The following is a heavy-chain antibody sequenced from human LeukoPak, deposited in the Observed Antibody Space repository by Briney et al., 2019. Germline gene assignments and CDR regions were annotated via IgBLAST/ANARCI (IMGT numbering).Heavy chain of an antibody. CDR1: RFTFSSYS. V-gene: IGHV3-23*03. D-gene: IGHD6-13*01. Sequence: GGSLRLSCAASRFTFSSYSMNWVRQAPGKGLEWVSVIYSGGSTYYADSVKGRFTISRDNSKNTLYLHMNSLRAEDTAVYYCAKDRSYSSTGPNDYWGQGTLVTVSS. CDR3: AKDRSYSSTGPNDY. J-gene: IGHJ4*02. CDR2: IYSGGST.